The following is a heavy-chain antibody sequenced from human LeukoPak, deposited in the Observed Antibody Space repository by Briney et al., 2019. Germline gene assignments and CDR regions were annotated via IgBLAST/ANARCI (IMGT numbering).Heavy chain of an antibody. D-gene: IGHD3-10*01. CDR3: ARANPYDNKGYSPELRY. CDR1: GYSFTSFY. CDR2: SDPNTGAT. V-gene: IGHV1-2*07. Sequence: ASVKVSCKTSGYSFTSFYIHWLRQAPGQGFGWIGWSDPNTGATKYEHFQGRVTMTTDTSIRTAYMDLTRLTSDDTAVYYCARANPYDNKGYSPELRYWGQGTLVTVSS. J-gene: IGHJ4*02.